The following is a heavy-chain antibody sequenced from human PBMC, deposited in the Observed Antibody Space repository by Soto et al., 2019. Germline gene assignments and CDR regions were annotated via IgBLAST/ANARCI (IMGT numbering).Heavy chain of an antibody. D-gene: IGHD6-19*01. CDR3: ARAAVAGTSPLLFQDYYYGMDV. CDR2: IGTAGDT. J-gene: IGHJ6*02. CDR1: GFTFSSYD. V-gene: IGHV3-13*01. Sequence: GGSLRLSCAASGFTFSSYDMHWVRQATGKGLEWVSAIGTAGDTYYPGSVKGRFTISRENAKNSLYLQMNSLRAEDTAVYYCARAAVAGTSPLLFQDYYYGMDVWGQGTTVTVSS.